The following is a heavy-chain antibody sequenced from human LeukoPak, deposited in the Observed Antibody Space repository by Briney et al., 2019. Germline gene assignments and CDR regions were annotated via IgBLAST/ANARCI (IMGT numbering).Heavy chain of an antibody. V-gene: IGHV3-30*02. CDR2: IWYDGSDT. Sequence: PGGSLRLSCAASGFTFSTYGMHWVRQAPGRGLEWVAFIWYDGSDTYYADSVKGRFTISRDNSKNTLYLQMNSLRAEDTGVYYCAKVPSSSRYDASDIWGQGTMVTVSS. CDR3: AKVPSSSRYDASDI. J-gene: IGHJ3*02. D-gene: IGHD6-13*01. CDR1: GFTFSTYG.